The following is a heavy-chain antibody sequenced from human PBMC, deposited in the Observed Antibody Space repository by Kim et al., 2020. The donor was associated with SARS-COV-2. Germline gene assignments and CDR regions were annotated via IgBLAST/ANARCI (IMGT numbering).Heavy chain of an antibody. V-gene: IGHV4-31*03. CDR1: GGSISSGGYY. CDR2: IYYSGST. D-gene: IGHD4-17*01. Sequence: SETLSLTCTVSGGSISSGGYYWSWIRQHPGKGLEWIGYIYYSGSTYYNPSLKSRVTISVDTSKNQFSLKLSSVTAADTAVCYCARGRGTTVTTYWYFDLWGRGTLVTVSS. CDR3: ARGRGTTVTTYWYFDL. J-gene: IGHJ2*01.